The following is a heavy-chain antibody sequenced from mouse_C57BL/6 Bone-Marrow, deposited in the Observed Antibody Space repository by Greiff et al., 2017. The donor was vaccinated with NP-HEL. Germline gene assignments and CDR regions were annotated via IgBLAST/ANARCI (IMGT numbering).Heavy chain of an antibody. J-gene: IGHJ2*01. D-gene: IGHD3-2*02. CDR1: GYTFTSYW. V-gene: IGHV1-64*01. CDR3: VTAQVSYYFDY. CDR2: IHPNSGST. Sequence: QVQLQQPGAELVKPGASVKLSCKASGYTFTSYWMHWVKQRPGQGLEWIGMIHPNSGSTNYNEKFKSKATLTVDKSSSTAYMQLSSLTSEDSAVYYCVTAQVSYYFDYWGQGTTLTVSS.